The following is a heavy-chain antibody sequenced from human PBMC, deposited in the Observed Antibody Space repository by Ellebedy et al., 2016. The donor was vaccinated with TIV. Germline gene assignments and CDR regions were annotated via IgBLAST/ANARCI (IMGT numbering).Heavy chain of an antibody. V-gene: IGHV1-2*02. CDR3: ARKSYNWGSPGNNWFNP. D-gene: IGHD7-27*01. Sequence: ASVKVSCXASGYTFTGYYMHWVRQAPGQGLEWMGWINPNSGGTNYAQKFQGRVTMTRDTSISTAYMELSRLRSDDTAVYYCARKSYNWGSPGNNWFNPWGQGTLVTVSS. CDR1: GYTFTGYY. J-gene: IGHJ5*02. CDR2: INPNSGGT.